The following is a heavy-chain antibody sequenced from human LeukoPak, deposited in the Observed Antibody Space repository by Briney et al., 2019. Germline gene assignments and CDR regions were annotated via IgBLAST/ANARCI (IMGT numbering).Heavy chain of an antibody. CDR1: GYTFTSYY. CDR3: AFSSGWYAIDY. V-gene: IGHV1-46*03. D-gene: IGHD6-19*01. CDR2: INPSGGGT. Sequence: ASVKVSCKASGYTFTSYYMHWVRQAPGQGLEWMGIINPSGGGTSYAQKFQGRVTMTRDTSTSTVHMELSSLRSEDTAVYYCAFSSGWYAIDYWGQGTLVTVSS. J-gene: IGHJ4*02.